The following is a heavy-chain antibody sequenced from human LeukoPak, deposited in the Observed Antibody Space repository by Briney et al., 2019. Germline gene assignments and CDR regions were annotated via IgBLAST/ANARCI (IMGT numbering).Heavy chain of an antibody. CDR1: GFIFSTYA. CDR3: AKDHNYASGSSYLVGPHYYYMDV. CDR2: ISGSGDTT. J-gene: IGHJ6*03. Sequence: GGSLRLSCAASGFIFSTYAMSWVRQAPGKGLEWVSAISGSGDTTYYADSVKGRFTISRDNSRNTPYLEIHSLRAEDAAVYNCAKDHNYASGSSYLVGPHYYYMDVWGKGTTVTISS. D-gene: IGHD3-10*01. V-gene: IGHV3-23*01.